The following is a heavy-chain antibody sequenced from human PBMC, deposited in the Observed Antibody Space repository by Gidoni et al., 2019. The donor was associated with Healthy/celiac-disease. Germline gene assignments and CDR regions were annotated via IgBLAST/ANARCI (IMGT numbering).Heavy chain of an antibody. V-gene: IGHV4-39*01. CDR3: ARLKRSPNYIAVPWDAFDI. CDR2: IYYSGST. J-gene: IGHJ3*02. Sequence: TLSLTCTVSGGSISSSSYYWGWIRQPPGKGLEWIGSIYYSGSTYYNPSLKSRVTISVDTSKNQFSLKLSSVTAADTAVYYCARLKRSPNYIAVPWDAFDIWGQGTMVTVSS. CDR1: GGSISSSSYY. D-gene: IGHD6-19*01.